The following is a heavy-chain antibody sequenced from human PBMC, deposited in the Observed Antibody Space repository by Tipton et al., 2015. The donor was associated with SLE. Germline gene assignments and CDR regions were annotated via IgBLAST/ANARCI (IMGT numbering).Heavy chain of an antibody. Sequence: TLSLTCTVSGGSISSHYWSWIRQPPGKGLEWIGYIYYSGSTNYNPSLKSRVTISVDTSKNLFSLKLSSVTAADTAVYYCARGRYSYGSWGQGTLVTVSS. J-gene: IGHJ5*02. CDR1: GGSISSHY. D-gene: IGHD5-18*01. V-gene: IGHV4-59*11. CDR2: IYYSGST. CDR3: ARGRYSYGS.